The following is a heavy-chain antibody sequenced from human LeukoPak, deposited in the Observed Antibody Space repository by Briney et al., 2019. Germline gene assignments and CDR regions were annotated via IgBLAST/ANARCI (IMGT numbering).Heavy chain of an antibody. CDR3: ARLVSGWYPGQYNEGEYFDY. J-gene: IGHJ4*02. CDR2: IYHSGST. D-gene: IGHD6-19*01. CDR1: GYSISSGYY. V-gene: IGHV4-38-2*01. Sequence: PSETLSLTCAVSGYSISSGYYWGWIRQPAGKGLEWIGSIYHSGSTYYNPSLKSRVTISVDTSKNQFSLKLSSVTAADTAVYYCARLVSGWYPGQYNEGEYFDYWGQRTLVTVSS.